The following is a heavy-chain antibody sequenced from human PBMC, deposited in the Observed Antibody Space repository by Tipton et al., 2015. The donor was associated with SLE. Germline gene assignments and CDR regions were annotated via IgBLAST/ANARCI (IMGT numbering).Heavy chain of an antibody. J-gene: IGHJ3*02. D-gene: IGHD1-7*01. CDR3: AKGRSGTTGRAFDI. Sequence: SLRLSCAASGFTFDDYAMHWVRQAPGKGLEWVSGISWNSGSIGYADSVKGRFTISRDNAKNSLYLQMNSLRAEDTALYYCAKGRSGTTGRAFDIWGQGTMVTVSS. V-gene: IGHV3-9*01. CDR1: GFTFDDYA. CDR2: ISWNSGSI.